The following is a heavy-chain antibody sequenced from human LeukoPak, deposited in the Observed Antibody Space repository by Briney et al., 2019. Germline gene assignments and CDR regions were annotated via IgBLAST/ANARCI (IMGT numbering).Heavy chain of an antibody. D-gene: IGHD3-22*01. CDR3: ASGPFTRIVGSFDI. V-gene: IGHV3-53*01. J-gene: IGHJ3*02. Sequence: GGSLRLSCAASGLTVSANCMSWVRQAPGQGLEWVSSIYSDGDTYYTNSVKGRFTISRDNSKNRVYLQMNTLTAEDTARYYCASGPFTRIVGSFDIWGPGTLVTVSS. CDR2: IYSDGDT. CDR1: GLTVSANC.